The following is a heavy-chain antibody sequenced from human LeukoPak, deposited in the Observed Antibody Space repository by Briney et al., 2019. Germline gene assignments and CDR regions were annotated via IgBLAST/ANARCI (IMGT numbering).Heavy chain of an antibody. D-gene: IGHD1-26*01. Sequence: ASVKVSCKASGYTFTGNYLRWVRQAPGQGLEWMGWINTNNGGTSYAQTFLGRVTMTRDTSISTAYLELVSLRSDDTAVYYCARGAVGMLGPNNPFDYWGQGTLVTLSS. CDR1: GYTFTGNY. V-gene: IGHV1-2*02. CDR2: INTNNGGT. J-gene: IGHJ4*02. CDR3: ARGAVGMLGPNNPFDY.